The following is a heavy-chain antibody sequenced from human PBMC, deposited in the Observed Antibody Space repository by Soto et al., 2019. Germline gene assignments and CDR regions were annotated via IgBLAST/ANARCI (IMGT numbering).Heavy chain of an antibody. D-gene: IGHD6-19*01. CDR1: GFSFSSYG. Sequence: QVQLVESGGGVVQSGRSLRLSCAASGFSFSSYGMHWVRQAPGKGLEWVAVIWCDGSNKYYADSVKGRFTISRDNSMYTLYLQMNSLRAEDTAVYYCARESVAVAGTDFDYWGQGTLVTVSS. V-gene: IGHV3-33*01. J-gene: IGHJ4*02. CDR3: ARESVAVAGTDFDY. CDR2: IWCDGSNK.